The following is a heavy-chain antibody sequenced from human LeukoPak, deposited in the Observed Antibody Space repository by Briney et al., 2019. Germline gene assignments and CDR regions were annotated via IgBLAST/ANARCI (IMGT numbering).Heavy chain of an antibody. Sequence: GGSLRLSCAASGFTFSSYAMSWVRQAPGKGLEWVSAISGSGGSTYYADSVKGRFTISRDNSKNTLYLQMNSLRAEDTAVYYCAKVSQGFYDSSDYWSEYFQHWGQGTLVTVSS. J-gene: IGHJ1*01. CDR3: AKVSQGFYDSSDYWSEYFQH. CDR1: GFTFSSYA. V-gene: IGHV3-23*01. CDR2: ISGSGGST. D-gene: IGHD3-22*01.